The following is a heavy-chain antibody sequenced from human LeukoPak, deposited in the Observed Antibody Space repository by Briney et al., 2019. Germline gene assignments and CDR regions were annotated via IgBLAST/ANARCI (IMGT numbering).Heavy chain of an antibody. V-gene: IGHV4-34*01. J-gene: IGHJ5*02. CDR1: GGSFSGYY. CDR3: AAQRSQSYSGYDLAHRGRNWFDP. D-gene: IGHD5-12*01. Sequence: PSETLSLTCAVYGGSFSGYYWSWIRQPPGKGLEWIGEINHSGSTNYNPSLKSRVTISVDTSKNQFSLKLSSVTAADTAVYYCAAQRSQSYSGYDLAHRGRNWFDPWGQGTLVTVSS. CDR2: INHSGST.